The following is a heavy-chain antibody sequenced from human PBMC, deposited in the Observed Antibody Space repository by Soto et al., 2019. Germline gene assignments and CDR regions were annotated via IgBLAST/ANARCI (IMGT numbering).Heavy chain of an antibody. D-gene: IGHD1-26*01. CDR1: GFTFSDYY. CDR3: AKMNSENYYDPVFS. V-gene: IGHV3-11*01. CDR2: ISSSGNTI. J-gene: IGHJ5*02. Sequence: QVQLVESGGGVVKTSGSLRIACAASGFTFSDYYMSWVRQAPGKGLEWVSYISSSGNTIYYADSVKGRFTISRDNAKNSVYLQMNSLRAEDTALYFCAKMNSENYYDPVFSWGQGTLVTVSS.